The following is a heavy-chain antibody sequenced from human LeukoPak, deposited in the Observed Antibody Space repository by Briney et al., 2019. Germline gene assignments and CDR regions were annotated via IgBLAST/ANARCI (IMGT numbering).Heavy chain of an antibody. CDR1: GYTFTSYD. J-gene: IGHJ3*02. Sequence: ASVKVSCKTSGYTFTSYDINWVRQATGQGLEWMGWMNSNTGHTGYVQKFQGRVTMTRDTSTSTAYMELRSLISDDTAVYYCARDTRYIVTTKYNASDIWGQGTMVTVSS. D-gene: IGHD4-11*01. CDR2: MNSNTGHT. V-gene: IGHV1-8*01. CDR3: ARDTRYIVTTKYNASDI.